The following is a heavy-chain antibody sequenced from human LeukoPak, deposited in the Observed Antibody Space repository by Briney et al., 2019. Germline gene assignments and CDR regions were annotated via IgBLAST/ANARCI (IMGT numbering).Heavy chain of an antibody. CDR2: ISSSSSYI. CDR1: GFTFNNYT. CDR3: VFGDAFDI. D-gene: IGHD3-10*02. V-gene: IGHV3-21*01. Sequence: GGSLRLSCAASGFTFNNYTMNWVRQAPGKGLEWVSSISSSSSYIYYADSVKGRFTISRDNAKNSLFLQMNSLRAEDTAVYYCVFGDAFDIWGQGTMVTVSS. J-gene: IGHJ3*02.